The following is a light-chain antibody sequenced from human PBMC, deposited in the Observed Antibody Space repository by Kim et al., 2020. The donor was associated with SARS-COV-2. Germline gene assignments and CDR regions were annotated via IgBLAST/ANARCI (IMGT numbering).Light chain of an antibody. CDR3: SSYASSISWV. CDR2: DVN. CDR1: RSDGGGYNY. Sequence: GQAITISCTGTRSDGGGYNYGSWYQQHPGKAPKLMIYDVNNRPSGISNRFSCSKSGNTASLTISGLQAEDEADYYCSSYASSISWVFGGGTQLTVL. V-gene: IGLV2-14*03. J-gene: IGLJ3*02.